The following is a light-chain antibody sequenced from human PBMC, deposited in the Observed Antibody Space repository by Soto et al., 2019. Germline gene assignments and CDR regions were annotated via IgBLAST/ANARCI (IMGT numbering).Light chain of an antibody. CDR3: QQYNIWPPLT. CDR1: QCVSSS. J-gene: IGKJ4*01. CDR2: GAS. Sequence: EVVMTQSPATLSVSPGEKATISCRASQCVSSSLAWYQQKPGQAPRLIIYGASTRATGNPARFSGSGSGTEFTLTISSLQSEDFAVYYCQQYNIWPPLTFGGGTKVEIK. V-gene: IGKV3-15*01.